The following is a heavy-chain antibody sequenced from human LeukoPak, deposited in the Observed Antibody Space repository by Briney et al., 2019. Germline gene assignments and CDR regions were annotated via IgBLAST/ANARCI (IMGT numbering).Heavy chain of an antibody. D-gene: IGHD3-10*01. Sequence: GGSLRLSCAASGFTFSSFEMTWVRQAPGKGLEWVSYISPSANIIHYADSVKGRFTISRDNAKNSLYLQMNSLRAEDTAVYYCATVAFGYAFDIRGQGTMVTVSP. CDR3: ATVAFGYAFDI. CDR2: ISPSANII. V-gene: IGHV3-48*03. CDR1: GFTFSSFE. J-gene: IGHJ3*02.